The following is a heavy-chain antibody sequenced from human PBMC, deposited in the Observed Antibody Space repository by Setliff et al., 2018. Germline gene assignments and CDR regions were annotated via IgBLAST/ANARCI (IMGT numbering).Heavy chain of an antibody. J-gene: IGHJ6*02. CDR1: GFTFSTDW. CDR3: ARDHAYGSRFYYYYYGMDV. D-gene: IGHD3-10*01. V-gene: IGHV3-7*01. CDR2: IKQDGSAK. Sequence: GGSLRLSCAASGFTFSTDWMSWVRQAPGKGLEWVANIKQDGSAKYYGDPVKGRFTIARDNAKNSLYLQMNSLRAEDTAVYYCARDHAYGSRFYYYYYGMDVWGQGTTVTVSS.